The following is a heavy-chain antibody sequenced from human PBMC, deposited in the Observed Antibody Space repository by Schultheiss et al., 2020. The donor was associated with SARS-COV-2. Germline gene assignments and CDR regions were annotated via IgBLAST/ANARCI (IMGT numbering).Heavy chain of an antibody. CDR1: GGSISSYY. CDR2: IYTSGST. D-gene: IGHD3-3*01. V-gene: IGHV4-4*07. J-gene: IGHJ6*02. CDR3: ATAEAGGTIFGVDGMDV. Sequence: SQTLSLTCTVSGGSISSYYWSWIRQPAGKGLEWIGRIYTSGSTNYNPSLKSRVTMSVDTSKNQFSLKLSSVTAADTAVYYCATAEAGGTIFGVDGMDVWGRGTMVTVSS.